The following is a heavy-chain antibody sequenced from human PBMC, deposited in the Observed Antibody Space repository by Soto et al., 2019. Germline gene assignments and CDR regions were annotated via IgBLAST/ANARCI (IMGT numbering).Heavy chain of an antibody. CDR2: INAGNGNT. J-gene: IGHJ4*02. V-gene: IGHV1-3*01. CDR3: ARDPLAVAGTLDY. Sequence: ASVKVSCKASGYTFTSYAIHWVRQAPGQRLEWMGWINAGNGNTKYSQKFQGRVTITRDTSASTVHMELSSLGSEDTAVYYCARDPLAVAGTLDYWGQGTLVTLSS. D-gene: IGHD6-19*01. CDR1: GYTFTSYA.